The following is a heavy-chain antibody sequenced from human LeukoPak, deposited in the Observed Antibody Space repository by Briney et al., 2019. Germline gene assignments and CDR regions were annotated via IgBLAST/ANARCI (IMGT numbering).Heavy chain of an antibody. CDR2: IRYDGSNK. CDR3: AKDNLGPYGSGEYYYYYYYMDV. D-gene: IGHD3-10*01. CDR1: GFTFSSYG. J-gene: IGHJ6*03. V-gene: IGHV3-30*02. Sequence: GGSLRLSCAASGFTFSSYGMHWVRQAPGKGLEWVAFIRYDGSNKYYADSVKGRFTISRDNSKNTLYLQMNSLRAEDTAVYYCAKDNLGPYGSGEYYYYYYYMDVWGKGTTVTVSS.